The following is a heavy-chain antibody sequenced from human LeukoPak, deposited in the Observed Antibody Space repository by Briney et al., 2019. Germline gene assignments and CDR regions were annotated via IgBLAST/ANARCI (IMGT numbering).Heavy chain of an antibody. CDR1: GGSISSYY. Sequence: SETLSLTCTVSGGSISSYYWSWVRQPPGKGLEWIGYVSYSGSTDYNPSLKSRVTISIDTSKNQFSLRLGSVTAADTAVYYCARENDRYGRIDYWGQGTRVTVSS. V-gene: IGHV4-59*01. CDR3: ARENDRYGRIDY. D-gene: IGHD5-18*01. J-gene: IGHJ4*02. CDR2: VSYSGST.